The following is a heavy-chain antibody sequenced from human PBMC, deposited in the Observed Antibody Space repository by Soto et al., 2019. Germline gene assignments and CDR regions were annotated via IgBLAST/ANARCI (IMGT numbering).Heavy chain of an antibody. Sequence: PGGSLRLSCAASGFTFSVYSMNWVRLAPGKGLEWVSYIDSGSNAIYYADSVRGRFTISRDNARNSLYLQMNSLRAEDTAVYYCAKVDVHSRTNDYWGQGALVTVSS. V-gene: IGHV3-48*01. D-gene: IGHD4-4*01. CDR1: GFTFSVYS. CDR3: AKVDVHSRTNDY. J-gene: IGHJ4*02. CDR2: IDSGSNAI.